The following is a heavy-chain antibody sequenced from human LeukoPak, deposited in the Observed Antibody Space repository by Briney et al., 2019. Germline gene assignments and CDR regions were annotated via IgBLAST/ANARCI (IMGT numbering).Heavy chain of an antibody. V-gene: IGHV3-23*01. CDR3: AKDSVVARLLLDY. J-gene: IGHJ4*02. Sequence: GGSPRLSCAASGFTFSSYAMSWVRQAPGKGLEWVSAISGSGGSTYYADSVKGRFTISRDNSKNTLYLQMNSLRAEDTAVYYCAKDSVVARLLLDYWGQGTLVAVSS. D-gene: IGHD4-23*01. CDR1: GFTFSSYA. CDR2: ISGSGGST.